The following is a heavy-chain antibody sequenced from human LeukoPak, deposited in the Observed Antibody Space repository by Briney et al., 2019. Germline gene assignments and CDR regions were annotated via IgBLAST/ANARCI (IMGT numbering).Heavy chain of an antibody. J-gene: IGHJ2*01. CDR1: GFTFSDYW. CDR2: IRQDGSEK. Sequence: GGSLRLSCAASGFTFSDYWMTWVRQAPGKGLEWVANIRQDGSEKYYVDSVEGRFTISRDNAKNTVHLQMNSLRDDDTAVYYCARANPADFNLWGRGTLVTVSS. D-gene: IGHD1-14*01. CDR3: ARANPADFNL. V-gene: IGHV3-7*01.